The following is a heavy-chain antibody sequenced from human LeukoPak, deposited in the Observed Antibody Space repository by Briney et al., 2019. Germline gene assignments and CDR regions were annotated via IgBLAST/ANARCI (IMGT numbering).Heavy chain of an antibody. Sequence: PGRSLRLSCAASGFTFDDYAMHWVRQAPGKGLEWVSGISWNSGSMGYADSVKGRFTISRDNAKNSLYLQMNSLRAEDTALYYCAKDISYTAMVKGYFDYWGQGTLVTVSS. CDR2: ISWNSGSM. CDR1: GFTFDDYA. V-gene: IGHV3-9*01. CDR3: AKDISYTAMVKGYFDY. D-gene: IGHD5-18*01. J-gene: IGHJ4*02.